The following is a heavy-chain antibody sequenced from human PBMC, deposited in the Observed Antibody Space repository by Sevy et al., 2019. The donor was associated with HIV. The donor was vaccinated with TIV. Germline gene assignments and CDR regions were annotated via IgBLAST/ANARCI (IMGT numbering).Heavy chain of an antibody. CDR2: IKQDGSEK. CDR1: GFTFSSYW. CDR3: ARDKTSNYDFWSGYYPPSYYFDY. Sequence: GGSLRLSCAASGFTFSSYWMSWVRQAPGKGLEWVANIKQDGSEKYYVDSVKGRFTISRDNAKNSLYLQMNSLRAEDTAVYYCARDKTSNYDFWSGYYPPSYYFDYWGQGTLVTVSS. D-gene: IGHD3-3*01. V-gene: IGHV3-7*01. J-gene: IGHJ4*02.